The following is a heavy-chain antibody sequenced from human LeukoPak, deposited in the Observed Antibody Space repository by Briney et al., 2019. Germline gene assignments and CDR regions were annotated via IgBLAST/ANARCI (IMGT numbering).Heavy chain of an antibody. J-gene: IGHJ6*04. D-gene: IGHD3-10*01. V-gene: IGHV3-73*01. Sequence: GGSLRLSCAGSGVTFSGSAIHWVRQASGKGLEWVGRIRSKANNYATVYAASVQGRFTISRDDSKNTAYLQMNSLKTEDTAVYYCTSMYDSGMDVWGKGTTVTVSS. CDR3: TSMYDSGMDV. CDR1: GVTFSGSA. CDR2: IRSKANNYAT.